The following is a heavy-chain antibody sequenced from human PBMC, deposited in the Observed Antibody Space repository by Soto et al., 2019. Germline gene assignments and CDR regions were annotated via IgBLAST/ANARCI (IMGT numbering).Heavy chain of an antibody. CDR2: IYFTGKA. CDR1: GDSIRDGGYY. Sequence: SETLSLTCTVSGDSIRDGGYYWAWIRQRSGQGLEWMGYIYFTGKANYNPSLENRLTMSVDMSRRQLYLRLTSVTAADTAVYFCAKDPSPQPIPAVTPGWFDPWGQGIAVTVSS. J-gene: IGHJ5*02. V-gene: IGHV4-31*03. D-gene: IGHD4-4*01. CDR3: AKDPSPQPIPAVTPGWFDP.